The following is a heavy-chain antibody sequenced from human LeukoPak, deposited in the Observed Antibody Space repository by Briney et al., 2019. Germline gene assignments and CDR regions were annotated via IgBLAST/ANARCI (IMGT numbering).Heavy chain of an antibody. V-gene: IGHV3-23*01. CDR3: AKVNRGSDRQSRYYYCGMDV. D-gene: IGHD3-3*01. Sequence: GGSLRLSCSASGFIFSDYAMNWVRQAPGKGLEWVSGISGGTYSTYYADSVKGRFTISRDNSKNILYLQMDSLRVEDTALYYCAKVNRGSDRQSRYYYCGMDVWGQGTPVTVSS. J-gene: IGHJ6*02. CDR2: ISGGTYST. CDR1: GFIFSDYA.